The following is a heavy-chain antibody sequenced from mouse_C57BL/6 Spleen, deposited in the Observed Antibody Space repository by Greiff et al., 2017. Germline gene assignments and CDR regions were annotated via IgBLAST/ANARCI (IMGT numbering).Heavy chain of an antibody. CDR2: ISSGGDYI. J-gene: IGHJ4*01. CDR3: TRDRHYYAYYAMDY. CDR1: GFTFSSYA. D-gene: IGHD1-2*01. Sequence: DVMLVESGEGLVKPGGSLKLSCAASGFTFSSYAMSWVRQTPEKRLEWVAYISSGGDYIYYADTVKGRFTISRDNARNTLYLQMSSLKSEDTAMYYCTRDRHYYAYYAMDYWGQGTSVTVSS. V-gene: IGHV5-9-1*02.